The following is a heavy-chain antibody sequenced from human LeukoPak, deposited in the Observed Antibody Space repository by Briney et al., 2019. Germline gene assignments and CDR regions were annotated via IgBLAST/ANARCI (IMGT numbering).Heavy chain of an antibody. Sequence: PGGSLRLSCAASGFTFSSYSMNWVRQAPGKGLEWVSVIYSGGSTYYADSVKGRFTISRDNSKNTLYLQMNSLRAEDTAVYYCARSGTYGNDAFDIWGQGTMVTVSS. CDR1: GFTFSSYS. CDR3: ARSGTYGNDAFDI. CDR2: IYSGGST. V-gene: IGHV3-66*01. D-gene: IGHD4-17*01. J-gene: IGHJ3*02.